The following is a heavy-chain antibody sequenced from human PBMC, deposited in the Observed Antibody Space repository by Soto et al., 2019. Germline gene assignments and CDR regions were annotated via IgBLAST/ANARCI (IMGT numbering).Heavy chain of an antibody. Sequence: QVQLQESGPGLVKPSGTLSLTCAVSGGSISSSNWWSWVRQPPGKGLEWIGEIYHSGSTNYNPSLKRXXTXSXXKSKNQSSLKLSSVTAADTAVYYCARYSSSRHFDYWGQGTLVTVSS. V-gene: IGHV4-4*02. J-gene: IGHJ4*02. D-gene: IGHD6-13*01. CDR1: GGSISSSNW. CDR2: IYHSGST. CDR3: ARYSSSRHFDY.